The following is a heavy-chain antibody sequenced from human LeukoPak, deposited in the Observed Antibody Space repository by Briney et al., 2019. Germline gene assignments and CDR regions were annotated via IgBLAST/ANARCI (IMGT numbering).Heavy chain of an antibody. Sequence: SETLSLTCTVSGGSISSSSYYWGWIRQPPGKGLEWIGSIYYSGSTYYNPSLKSRVTISVDTSKNQFSLKLSSVTAADTAVYYCARDCGLLWFGECDDYWGQGTLVTVSS. CDR2: IYYSGST. J-gene: IGHJ4*02. CDR3: ARDCGLLWFGECDDY. CDR1: GGSISSSSYY. V-gene: IGHV4-39*07. D-gene: IGHD3-10*01.